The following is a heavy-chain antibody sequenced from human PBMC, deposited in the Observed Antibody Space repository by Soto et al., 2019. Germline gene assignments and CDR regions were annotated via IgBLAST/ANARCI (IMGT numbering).Heavy chain of an antibody. J-gene: IGHJ4*02. V-gene: IGHV1-69*01. CDR1: GGTFSSYA. D-gene: IGHD6-19*01. CDR3: AINKPYCRGWYRRAVLGY. Sequence: QVQLVQSGAEVKKPGSSVKVSCKASGGTFSSYAISWVRQAPGQGLEWMGGIIPIFGTANYAQKFQGRVTITADESTSTAYMELKSLRSEDTAVYFWAINKPYCRGWYRRAVLGYWGQGTLVTVSS. CDR2: IIPIFGTA.